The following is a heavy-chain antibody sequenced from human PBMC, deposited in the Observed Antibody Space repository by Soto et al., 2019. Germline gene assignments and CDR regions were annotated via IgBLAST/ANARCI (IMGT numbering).Heavy chain of an antibody. CDR2: ISYDGTNK. V-gene: IGHV3-30*04. D-gene: IGHD6-19*01. CDR1: VFMFSSYA. CDR3: ARDPSPYTSGWYGIDF. J-gene: IGHJ4*01. Sequence: PWWSLRLSCSASVFMFSSYAMLWVRQAPGKGLEWVAAISYDGTNKYYADSTKGRFTISRDNSANTLFLQVNSLRREDTAMYYCARDPSPYTSGWYGIDFWGHGTLVTVSS.